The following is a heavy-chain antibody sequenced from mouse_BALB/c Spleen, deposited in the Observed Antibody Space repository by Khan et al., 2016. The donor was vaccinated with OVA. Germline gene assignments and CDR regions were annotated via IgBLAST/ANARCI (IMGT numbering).Heavy chain of an antibody. V-gene: IGHV1S135*01. CDR1: GYSFTTYY. CDR3: TRYGYVAWFTY. J-gene: IGHJ3*01. CDR2: IDPFSGGT. Sequence: VQLQQPGPELMKPGASVKISCKASGYSFTTYYIHWMMQSHGKSLEWIGYIDPFSGGTTYTQKFTGQATLTVDKSSSAAYIIHSNLTSEASAVYYCTRYGYVAWFTYWGQGTLVTVSA. D-gene: IGHD2-2*01.